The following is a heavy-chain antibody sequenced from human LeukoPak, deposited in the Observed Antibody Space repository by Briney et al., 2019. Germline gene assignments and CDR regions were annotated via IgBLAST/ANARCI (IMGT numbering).Heavy chain of an antibody. V-gene: IGHV1-2*02. CDR1: GYAFTGYY. J-gene: IGHJ4*02. CDR3: ARDRVVVPAAFDY. D-gene: IGHD2-2*01. CDR2: INPNSGGT. Sequence: ASVKVSCKASGYAFTGYYMHWARQAPGQGLEWMGWINPNSGGTNYAQKFQGRVTMTRDTSISTAYMELSRLRSDDTAVYYCARDRVVVPAAFDYWGQGTLVTVSS.